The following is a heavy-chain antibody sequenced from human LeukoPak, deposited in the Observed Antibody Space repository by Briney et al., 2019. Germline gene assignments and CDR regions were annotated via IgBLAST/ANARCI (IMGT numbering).Heavy chain of an antibody. CDR2: ISYDGSNK. J-gene: IGHJ4*02. Sequence: GRSLRLSCAASGFTFSSYAMHWVRQAPGKGLEWVAVISYDGSNKYYADSVKGRFTISRDNSKNTLYLQMNSLRAEDTAVYYCARVGSDYYGSGSYLKGGFDYWGQGTLVTVSS. CDR3: ARVGSDYYGSGSYLKGGFDY. CDR1: GFTFSSYA. D-gene: IGHD3-10*01. V-gene: IGHV3-30-3*01.